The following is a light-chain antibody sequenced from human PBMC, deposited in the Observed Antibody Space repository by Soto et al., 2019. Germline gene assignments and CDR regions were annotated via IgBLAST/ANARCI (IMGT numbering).Light chain of an antibody. CDR3: QQYAYSPLT. V-gene: IGKV3-20*01. J-gene: IGKJ4*01. CDR2: GAS. Sequence: EIVLTQSPGTLSLSPGERATLSCRASQIVRSTYLAWFQQKPGQAPRLLIYGASTRATGIPDRFSGSGSGTDFTLTISRLEPEDFAVYYCQQYAYSPLTFGGGTKVDI. CDR1: QIVRSTY.